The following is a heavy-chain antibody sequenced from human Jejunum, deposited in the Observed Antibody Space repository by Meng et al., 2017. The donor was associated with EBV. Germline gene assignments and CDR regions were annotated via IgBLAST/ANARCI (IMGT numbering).Heavy chain of an antibody. CDR1: GYICTNYA. Sequence: QVLLVQSGAEEQKPGASAKVSCKASGYICTNYAMHWVRQAPGQRLEWMGWINTGTDSTKYSRKFQGRLTITRDTSASTVYMDLSSLRSEDTAVYYCARGRGVATISSWGQGTLITVSS. D-gene: IGHD5-12*01. V-gene: IGHV1-3*04. J-gene: IGHJ4*02. CDR2: INTGTDST. CDR3: ARGRGVATISS.